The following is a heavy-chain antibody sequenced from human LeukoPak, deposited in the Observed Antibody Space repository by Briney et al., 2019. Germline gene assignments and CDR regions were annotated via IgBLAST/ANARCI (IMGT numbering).Heavy chain of an antibody. CDR1: GFSLSTSGVG. V-gene: IGHV2-5*01. Sequence: SGPTLVNPTQTLTLTCTFSGFSLSTSGVGVGXXXXXXXXXXXXXALVSWNHDKRYSPSLKSRLTITRDTSKNQVVLTMTNMDPVDTATYYCAHTGVTTRGSRGMDVWGKGTTVIVSS. J-gene: IGHJ6*04. CDR2: VSWNHDK. D-gene: IGHD4-17*01. CDR3: AHTGVTTRGSRGMDV.